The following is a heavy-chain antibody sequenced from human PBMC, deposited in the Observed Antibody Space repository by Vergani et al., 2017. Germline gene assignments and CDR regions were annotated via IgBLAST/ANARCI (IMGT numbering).Heavy chain of an antibody. V-gene: IGHV4-39*07. J-gene: IGHJ3*02. CDR2: IYYSGST. CDR1: GGSISSSSYY. Sequence: QLQLQESGPGLVKPSETLSLTCTVSGGSISSSSYYWGWIRQPPGKGLEWIGSIYYSGSTYYNPSLKSRVTISVDTSKNQFSLKLSSVTAADTAVYYCARSRPCSGCYLDAFDIWGQGTMVTVSS. D-gene: IGHD6-19*01. CDR3: ARSRPCSGCYLDAFDI.